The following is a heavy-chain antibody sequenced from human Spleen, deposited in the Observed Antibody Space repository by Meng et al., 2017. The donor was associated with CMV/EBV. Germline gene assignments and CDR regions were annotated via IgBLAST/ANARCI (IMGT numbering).Heavy chain of an antibody. CDR2: ISSSRSYI. D-gene: IGHD2-2*01. Sequence: GALRLSCAPSGFSFSTYTLHWVRQAPGKGLEWVASISSSRSYINYAYSVKGRFTISRDNAKNSLYLQMSSLRADDTAVYYCARERLYQPLWGDALDIWGQGTMVTVSS. CDR1: GFSFSTYT. J-gene: IGHJ3*02. CDR3: ARERLYQPLWGDALDI. V-gene: IGHV3-21*01.